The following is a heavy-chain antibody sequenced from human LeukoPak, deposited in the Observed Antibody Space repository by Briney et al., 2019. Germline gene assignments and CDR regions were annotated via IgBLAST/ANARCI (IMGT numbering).Heavy chain of an antibody. V-gene: IGHV1-46*01. CDR3: ASQNSGSYYFGGHLDY. Sequence: ASVKVSCKASGYTFTSYYMHWVRQAPGQGLEWMGIINPSGGSTSYAQKFQGRVTMTRDTSTSTVYMELSSLRSEDTAVCYCASQNSGSYYFGGHLDYWGQGTLVTVSS. D-gene: IGHD1-26*01. J-gene: IGHJ4*02. CDR2: INPSGGST. CDR1: GYTFTSYY.